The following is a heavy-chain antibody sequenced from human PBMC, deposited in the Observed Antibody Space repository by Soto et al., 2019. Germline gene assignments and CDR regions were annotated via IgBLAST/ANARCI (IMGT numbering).Heavy chain of an antibody. D-gene: IGHD3-3*01. CDR3: ARDRKNYDFWSGSTFDY. CDR1: GFTFSSYS. CDR2: ISSSSSYI. V-gene: IGHV3-21*01. J-gene: IGHJ4*02. Sequence: GGSLRLSCAASGFTFSSYSMNWVRQAPGKGLEWVSSISSSSSYIYYADSVKGRFTISRDNAKNSLYLQMNSLRAEDTAVYYCARDRKNYDFWSGSTFDYWGQGTLVTVSS.